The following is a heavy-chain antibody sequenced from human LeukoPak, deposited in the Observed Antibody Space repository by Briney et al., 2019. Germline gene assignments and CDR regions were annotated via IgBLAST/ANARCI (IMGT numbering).Heavy chain of an antibody. CDR3: ARGAFGWYYFDY. D-gene: IGHD6-19*01. V-gene: IGHV3-21*01. CDR2: ITSGSSYI. J-gene: IGHJ4*02. CDR1: GFTFSSYS. Sequence: GGSLRLSCAAAGFTFSSYSMNWVRQAPGKGLEWVSSITSGSSYIYYADSVKGRFTISRDNSKNTLYLQMNSLRAEDTAVYYCARGAFGWYYFDYWGQGTLVTVSS.